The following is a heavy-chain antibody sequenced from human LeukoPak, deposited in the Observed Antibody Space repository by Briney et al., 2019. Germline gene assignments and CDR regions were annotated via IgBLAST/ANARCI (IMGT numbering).Heavy chain of an antibody. CDR3: AKEGFDS. CDR1: GFTFSSFG. CDR2: ISNSGGST. J-gene: IGHJ4*02. V-gene: IGHV3-23*01. Sequence: PGGSLRLSCAASGFTFSSFGMTWVRQAPGKGLEWVSSISNSGGSTYYADSVKGRYTISRDNSKDTLYLQMNSLRAEDTAVYYCAKEGFDSWGQGTLVTVSS.